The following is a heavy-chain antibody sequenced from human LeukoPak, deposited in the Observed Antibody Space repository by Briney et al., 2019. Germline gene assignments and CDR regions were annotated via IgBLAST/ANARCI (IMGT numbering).Heavy chain of an antibody. CDR1: GYTFTAYY. CDR3: ARERPSSYYFDY. V-gene: IGHV1-46*01. CDR2: IYPSGGSA. J-gene: IGHJ4*02. Sequence: ASVKVSCKASGYTFTAYYLHWVRQAPGQGLEWVGIIYPSGGSASFTQKFQGRVTMTRDTSTSTFYMELSGLRSEDTAVYFCARERPSSYYFDYWGQGTLVTVSS.